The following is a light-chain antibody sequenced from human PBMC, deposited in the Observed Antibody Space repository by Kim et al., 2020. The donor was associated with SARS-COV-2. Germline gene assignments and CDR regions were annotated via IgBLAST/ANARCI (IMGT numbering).Light chain of an antibody. V-gene: IGLV2-11*02. J-gene: IGLJ3*02. Sequence: QSVTMACTGPSSDVGGYDYVSWYQQHPGRAPKLMTYDVNKRPSGVPDRFSASKSGNTASLTISGLQAEDEADYYCCSYAGGYSPMVFGGGTKLTVL. CDR2: DVN. CDR1: SSDVGGYDY. CDR3: CSYAGGYSPMV.